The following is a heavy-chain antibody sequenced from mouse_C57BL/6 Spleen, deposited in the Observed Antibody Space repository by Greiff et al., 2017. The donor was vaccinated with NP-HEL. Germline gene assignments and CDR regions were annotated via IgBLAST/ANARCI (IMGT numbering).Heavy chain of an antibody. CDR1: GYTFTSYW. V-gene: IGHV1-50*01. Sequence: QVQLQQPGAELVKPGASVKLSCKASGYTFTSYWMQWVKQRPGQGLEWIGEIDPSDSYTNYNQKFKGKATLTVDTSSSTAYMQLSSLTSEDSAVYYWASSFMTTVVADYWGQGTTLTVSS. CDR3: ASSFMTTVVADY. CDR2: IDPSDSYT. J-gene: IGHJ2*01. D-gene: IGHD1-1*01.